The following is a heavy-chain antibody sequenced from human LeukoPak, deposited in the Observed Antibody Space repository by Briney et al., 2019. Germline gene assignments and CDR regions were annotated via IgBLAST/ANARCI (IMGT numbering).Heavy chain of an antibody. J-gene: IGHJ6*03. D-gene: IGHD2-15*01. CDR3: ARVPRLGYCSGGSCYGLGRYYYYYYYMDV. CDR2: IYYSGST. CDR1: GGSISSYY. Sequence: SETLSLTCTVSGGSISSYYWSWIRQPPGKGLEWIGYIYYSGSTNYNPSLKSRVTISVDTSKNQFSLKLSSVTAADTAVYYCARVPRLGYCSGGSCYGLGRYYYYYYYMDVWGKGTTVTVSS. V-gene: IGHV4-59*01.